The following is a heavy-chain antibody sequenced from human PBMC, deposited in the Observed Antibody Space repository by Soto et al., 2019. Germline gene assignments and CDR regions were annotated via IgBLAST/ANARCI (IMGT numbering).Heavy chain of an antibody. CDR2: IIPIFGTA. D-gene: IGHD6-6*01. Sequence: ASVKVSCKASGGTFSSYAISWVRQAPGQGLEWMGGIIPIFGTANYAQKFQGRVTITADKSTSTAYMELSSLRSEDTAVYYCARGSARLYYYGMDVWGQGTTVTVSS. J-gene: IGHJ6*02. V-gene: IGHV1-69*06. CDR1: GGTFSSYA. CDR3: ARGSARLYYYGMDV.